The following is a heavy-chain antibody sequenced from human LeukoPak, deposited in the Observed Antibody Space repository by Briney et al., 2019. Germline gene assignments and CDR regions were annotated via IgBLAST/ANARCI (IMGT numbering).Heavy chain of an antibody. CDR3: AKVVGYAVTNPFDY. CDR2: IRYEGSNK. Sequence: PGGSPRLSCAASGVTLSTYGMHWVRPAPGKGREWVAFIRYEGSNKYYTDSVKGRFTISRDNSKNTLYLQMYSLRAEDTAVYYCAKVVGYAVTNPFDYWGQGTLVTVSS. CDR1: GVTLSTYG. V-gene: IGHV3-30*02. D-gene: IGHD2-8*02. J-gene: IGHJ4*02.